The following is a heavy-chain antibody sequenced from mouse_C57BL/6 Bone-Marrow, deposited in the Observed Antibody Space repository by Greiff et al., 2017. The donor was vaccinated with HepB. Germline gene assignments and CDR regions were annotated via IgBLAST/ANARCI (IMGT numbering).Heavy chain of an antibody. CDR2: IEPENGDT. V-gene: IGHV14-4*01. CDR1: GFNIKDDY. CDR3: TKAGSSYYFDY. D-gene: IGHD1-1*01. Sequence: EVQLQQSGAELVRPGASVKLSCTASGFNIKDDYMHWVKQRPEQGLEWIGWIEPENGDTEYASKFQGKATITADTSSNTAYLQLSSLTSEDTAVYYCTKAGSSYYFDYWGQGTTLTVSS. J-gene: IGHJ2*01.